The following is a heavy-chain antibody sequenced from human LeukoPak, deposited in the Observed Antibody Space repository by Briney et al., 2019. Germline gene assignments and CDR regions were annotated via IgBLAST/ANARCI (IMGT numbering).Heavy chain of an antibody. Sequence: GGSLRLSCAASGFAFTSFPMFWVRQAPGKGPEYVSVINANGGSTFYADSVRGRFTISRDNSRNTLYLQMGSLRSDDTAVYYCARVWPDYDFWTGYLDLRGQGTLVTVSS. J-gene: IGHJ5*02. CDR1: GFAFTSFP. CDR3: ARVWPDYDFWTGYLDL. D-gene: IGHD3-3*01. V-gene: IGHV3-64*02. CDR2: INANGGST.